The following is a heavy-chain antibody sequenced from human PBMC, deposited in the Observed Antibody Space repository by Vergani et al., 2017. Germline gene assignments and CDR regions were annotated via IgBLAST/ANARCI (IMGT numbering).Heavy chain of an antibody. V-gene: IGHV3-30*02. CDR3: ARDRLYGSGQGNLNWFDP. CDR1: GFTFSSYG. CDR2: IRYDGSNK. J-gene: IGHJ5*02. D-gene: IGHD3-10*01. Sequence: QVQLVESGGGVVQPGGSLRLSCAASGFTFSSYGMHWVRQAPGKGLEWVAFIRYDGSNKYYADSVKGRFTISRDNSKNTLYLQMNSLRAEDTAVYYCARDRLYGSGQGNLNWFDPWGQGTLVTVSS.